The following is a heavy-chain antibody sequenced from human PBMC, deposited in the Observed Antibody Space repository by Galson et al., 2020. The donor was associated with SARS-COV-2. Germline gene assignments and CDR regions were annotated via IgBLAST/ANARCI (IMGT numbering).Heavy chain of an antibody. CDR2: ISYDGSNK. CDR3: AKYHLDTGSRQQWRVRRGLGYDYYGMDV. CDR1: GFTFSSYG. Sequence: GGSLRLSCAASGFTFSSYGMHWVRQAPGKGLEWVAVISYDGSNKYYADSVKGRFTISRDNSKNTLYLQMNSLRAEDTAVYYCAKYHLDTGSRQQWRVRRGLGYDYYGMDVWGQGTTVTVSS. D-gene: IGHD6-19*01. V-gene: IGHV3-30*18. J-gene: IGHJ6*02.